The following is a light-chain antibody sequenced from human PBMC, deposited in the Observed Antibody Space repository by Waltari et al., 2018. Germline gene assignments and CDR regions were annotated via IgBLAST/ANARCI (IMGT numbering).Light chain of an antibody. J-gene: IGKJ4*01. V-gene: IGKV1-17*01. Sequence: DIQLTQSPSSLSASVGDRVTITCRASRAITNYLYWYQQKPGKAPKRLIYDASSLQSGVPSRFGGSGSGTVFSLTISSLQPEDFATYYCLQYHSAPLTFGGGTKVEI. CDR1: RAITNY. CDR3: LQYHSAPLT. CDR2: DAS.